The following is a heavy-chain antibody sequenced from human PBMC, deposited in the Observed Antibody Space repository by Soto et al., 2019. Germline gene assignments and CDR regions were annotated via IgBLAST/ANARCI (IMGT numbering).Heavy chain of an antibody. CDR3: ARGGGPYVWFNEF. CDR2: IIPVFNTA. J-gene: IGHJ4*02. D-gene: IGHD2-15*01. CDR1: GGLFSSFA. Sequence: EQLVQSGAEVKKPGSSVKVSCKDSGGLFSSFAISWVRQAPGEGLEWLGGIIPVFNTAYYPQKFQGRVTIPADESTNTAYMELNNLRSEDTAIYYCARGGGPYVWFNEFWGQGSLVTVSS. V-gene: IGHV1-69*01.